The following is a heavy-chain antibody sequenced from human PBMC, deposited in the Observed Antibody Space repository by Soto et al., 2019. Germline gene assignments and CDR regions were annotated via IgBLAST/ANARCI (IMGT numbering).Heavy chain of an antibody. CDR3: ARGGEYCSGGSCYVYYYYYMDV. CDR2: ISSSSSYI. D-gene: IGHD2-15*01. J-gene: IGHJ6*03. CDR1: GFTFSSYA. V-gene: IGHV3-21*01. Sequence: GGSLRLSCAASGFTFSSYAMSWVRQAPGKGLEWVSSISSSSSYIYYADSVKGRFTISRDNAKNSLYLQMNSLRAEDTAVYYCARGGEYCSGGSCYVYYYYYMDVWGKGTTVTVSS.